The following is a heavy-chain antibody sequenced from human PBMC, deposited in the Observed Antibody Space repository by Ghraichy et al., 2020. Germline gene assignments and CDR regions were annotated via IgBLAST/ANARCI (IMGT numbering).Heavy chain of an antibody. CDR1: GGFISSYY. Sequence: SETLSLTCTVSGGFISSYYWSWIRQPPGKGLEWIGYIYYSGSTNYNPSLKSRVTISVDTSKNQFSLKLSSVTAADTAVYYCARVMIAAEGWFDPWGQGTLVTVSS. J-gene: IGHJ5*02. D-gene: IGHD6-13*01. CDR3: ARVMIAAEGWFDP. V-gene: IGHV4-59*01. CDR2: IYYSGST.